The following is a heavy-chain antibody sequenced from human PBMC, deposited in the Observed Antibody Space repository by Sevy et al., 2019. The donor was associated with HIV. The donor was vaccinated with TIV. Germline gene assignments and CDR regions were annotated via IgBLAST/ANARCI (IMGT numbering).Heavy chain of an antibody. V-gene: IGHV1-18*01. CDR1: GYTFTSYG. Sequence: ASVKVSCKASGYTFTSYGISWVRQAPGQGLEWMGWISAYNGNTNDAQKLQGRVTMTTDTSTSTAYMGLRSLRSDDTAVYYCAGSIVVVPAAMDWFDPWGQGTLVTVSS. CDR3: AGSIVVVPAAMDWFDP. D-gene: IGHD2-2*01. CDR2: ISAYNGNT. J-gene: IGHJ5*02.